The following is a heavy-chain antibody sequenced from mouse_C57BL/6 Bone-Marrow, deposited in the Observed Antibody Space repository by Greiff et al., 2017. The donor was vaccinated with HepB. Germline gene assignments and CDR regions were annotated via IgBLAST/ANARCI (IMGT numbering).Heavy chain of an antibody. CDR2: IYPRSGNT. CDR3: ARDGNYYGSSSGFAY. CDR1: GYTFTSYG. J-gene: IGHJ3*01. V-gene: IGHV1-81*01. D-gene: IGHD1-1*01. Sequence: LQESGAELARPGASVKLSCKASGYTFTSYGISWVKQRTGQGLEWIGEIYPRSGNTYYNEKFKGKATLTADKSSSTAYMELRSLTSEDSAVYFCARDGNYYGSSSGFAYWGQGTLVTVSA.